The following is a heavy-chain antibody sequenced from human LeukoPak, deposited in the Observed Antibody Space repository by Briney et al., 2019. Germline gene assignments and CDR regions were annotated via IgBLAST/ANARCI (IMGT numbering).Heavy chain of an antibody. J-gene: IGHJ5*02. D-gene: IGHD3-10*01. V-gene: IGHV4-34*01. CDR3: ARLLGGWFDP. CDR2: IKHSGST. CDR1: GGSFRGYY. Sequence: SETLSLTCAVYGGSFRGYYWSWIREPPGKGLEWIGEIKHSGSTNYNPSLKSRVTISVDTSKNQFSLKLSSVTAADTAVYYCARLLGGWFDPWGQGTLVTVSS.